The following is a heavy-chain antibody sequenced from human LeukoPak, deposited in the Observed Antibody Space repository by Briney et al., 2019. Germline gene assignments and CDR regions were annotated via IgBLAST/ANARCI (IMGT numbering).Heavy chain of an antibody. V-gene: IGHV1-18*01. Sequence: ASVKVSCKASGYTFTSYGISWVRQAPGQGLEWMGWISAYNGNTNYAQKLQGRVTMTTDTSTSTAYMELRSLRSDDTAVYYCARSSPGTYYYYYYGMDVLGQGTTVTVSS. J-gene: IGHJ6*02. CDR2: ISAYNGNT. CDR1: GYTFTSYG. CDR3: ARSSPGTYYYYYYGMDV. D-gene: IGHD3-10*01.